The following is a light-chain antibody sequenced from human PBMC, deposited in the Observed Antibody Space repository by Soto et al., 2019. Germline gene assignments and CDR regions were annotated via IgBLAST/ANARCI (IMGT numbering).Light chain of an antibody. CDR3: HQRYNWPRVT. CDR1: QTVTDSY. CDR2: DVS. Sequence: IVLTQSPGTLSLSPGESATLSCRASQTVTDSYLAWYQQKPGQPPRLLIYDVSNRATGIPARFSGSGSGTDFTLTITSLEPEDFAVYFCHQRYNWPRVTFGQGTRLENK. V-gene: IGKV3-11*01. J-gene: IGKJ5*01.